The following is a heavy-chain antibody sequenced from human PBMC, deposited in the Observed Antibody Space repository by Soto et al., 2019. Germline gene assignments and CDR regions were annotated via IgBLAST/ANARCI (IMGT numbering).Heavy chain of an antibody. CDR3: AKAGIGMFSHKHHFEH. CDR2: ISGSGDSS. J-gene: IGHJ4*02. Sequence: PGGSLRLSCTASGFTFSSFGMAWVRQAPGKGLEWVSAISGSGDSSYYADSVKGRFTISRDNPNNTLYLQMNSLRAEDTAVYYCAKAGIGMFSHKHHFEHWGQGTQVTVSS. D-gene: IGHD3-10*02. V-gene: IGHV3-23*01. CDR1: GFTFSSFG.